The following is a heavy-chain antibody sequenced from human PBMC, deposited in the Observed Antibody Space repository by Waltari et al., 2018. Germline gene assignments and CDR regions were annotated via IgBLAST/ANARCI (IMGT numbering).Heavy chain of an antibody. J-gene: IGHJ5*02. D-gene: IGHD2-2*01. CDR2: IYHSGST. Sequence: QLQLQESGSGLVKPSQTLSLTCAVSGGSISSGGYSWSWIRQPPGKGLEWIGYIYHSGSTYYNPALKSRVTRSVDRSKNQFSLKLSSVTAADTAVYYCARRVVPAAIFDPWGQGTLVTVSS. V-gene: IGHV4-30-2*01. CDR1: GGSISSGGYS. CDR3: ARRVVPAAIFDP.